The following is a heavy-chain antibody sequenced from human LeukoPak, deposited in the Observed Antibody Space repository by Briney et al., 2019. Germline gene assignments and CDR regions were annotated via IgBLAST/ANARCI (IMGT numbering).Heavy chain of an antibody. CDR2: IYSGGST. Sequence: GGSLRLSCAASGFTVSSNYMSWVRQAPGKGLEWVSVIYSGGSTYYADSVKGRFTISRDNSKNTLYLQMNSLRGEDTAVYYCASRPQYSGYDYGAFDIWGQGTMVSVSS. CDR1: GFTVSSNY. V-gene: IGHV3-66*01. D-gene: IGHD5-12*01. CDR3: ASRPQYSGYDYGAFDI. J-gene: IGHJ3*02.